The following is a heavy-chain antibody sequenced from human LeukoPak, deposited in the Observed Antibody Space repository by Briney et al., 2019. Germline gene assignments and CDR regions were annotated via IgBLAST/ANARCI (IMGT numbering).Heavy chain of an antibody. CDR2: ISAYNGNT. Sequence: ASVKVSCKASGYTFTSYGISWVRQAPGQGLEWMGWISAYNGNTNYAQKLQGRVTMTTDTSTSTAYMELRSLRSDDTAVYYCARFTMIVVGDGDAFDIWGQGTMVTVSS. V-gene: IGHV1-18*01. CDR3: ARFTMIVVGDGDAFDI. CDR1: GYTFTSYG. D-gene: IGHD3-22*01. J-gene: IGHJ3*02.